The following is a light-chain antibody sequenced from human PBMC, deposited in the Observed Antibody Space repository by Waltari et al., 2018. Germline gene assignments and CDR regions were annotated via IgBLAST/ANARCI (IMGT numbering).Light chain of an antibody. V-gene: IGLV1-51*01. Sequence: QSVLTQPPSVSAAPGQEVTISCSGSTSDIGNNYVSWYQQVLGTAPKLLISDDNNRPSGVPDRFSGSKSGTSATLLITGLQTGDEADYFCATWDDSLSAGVFGPGTKVTV. J-gene: IGLJ1*01. CDR3: ATWDDSLSAGV. CDR1: TSDIGNNY. CDR2: DDN.